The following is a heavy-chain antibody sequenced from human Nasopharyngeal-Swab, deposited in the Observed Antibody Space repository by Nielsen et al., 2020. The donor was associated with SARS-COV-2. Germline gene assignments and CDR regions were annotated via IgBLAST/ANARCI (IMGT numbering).Heavy chain of an antibody. CDR3: AREGRLPFDY. Sequence: GESLKISCSASGFTFSSYAMHWVRQAPGKGLEYVSAISSNGGSTYYADSVKGRFTISRDNSKNTLYLQMNSLRAEDTAVYYCAREGRLPFDYWGQGTLVTVSS. V-gene: IGHV3-64*04. J-gene: IGHJ4*02. CDR2: ISSNGGST. CDR1: GFTFSSYA. D-gene: IGHD1-26*01.